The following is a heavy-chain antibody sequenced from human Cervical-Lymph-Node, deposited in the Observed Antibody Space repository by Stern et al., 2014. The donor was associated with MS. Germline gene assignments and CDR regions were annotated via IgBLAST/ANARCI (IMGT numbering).Heavy chain of an antibody. CDR1: GFTFSNYG. CDR2: IWFDGNKK. V-gene: IGHV3-33*01. Sequence: VQLEESGGGVVQPGRSLRLSCAASGFTFSNYGMHWVRQAPGTGLEWLAVIWFDGNKKYYADSVTGRFPITRENSPNTLVLQLSSLTAEDTALYYCARGNWNYEGMGYWGQGTLVTVSS. D-gene: IGHD1-7*01. J-gene: IGHJ4*02. CDR3: ARGNWNYEGMGY.